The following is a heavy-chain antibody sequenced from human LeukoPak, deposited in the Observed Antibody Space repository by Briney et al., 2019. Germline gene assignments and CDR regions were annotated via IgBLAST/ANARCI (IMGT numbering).Heavy chain of an antibody. V-gene: IGHV4-39*01. D-gene: IGHD3-10*01. CDR1: GGSISSSSYS. J-gene: IGHJ4*02. CDR2: IYYSGST. CDR3: ARLEYYYQHRFDY. Sequence: SETLSLTCTVPGGSISSSSYSWGWIRQRPGKGLEWIGRIYYSGSTYYNPSLKILVTISVDASKNQFSLKLSSVTAADTAVYYCARLEYYYQHRFDYWGQGTLVTVSS.